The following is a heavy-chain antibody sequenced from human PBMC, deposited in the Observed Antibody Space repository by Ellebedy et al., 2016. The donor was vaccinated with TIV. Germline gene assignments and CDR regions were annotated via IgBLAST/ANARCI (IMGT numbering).Heavy chain of an antibody. V-gene: IGHV3-21*01. CDR3: ARSAMAAAGDDY. J-gene: IGHJ4*02. CDR2: ISSNSNYI. Sequence: GESLKISCAASGFTFSTYSMNWVRQAPGKGLGWVSSISSNSNYIYYADSVRGRFTISRDNAKRSLYLQMNSLSADDTAVYYCARSAMAAAGDDYWGQGTLVTVSS. CDR1: GFTFSTYS. D-gene: IGHD6-13*01.